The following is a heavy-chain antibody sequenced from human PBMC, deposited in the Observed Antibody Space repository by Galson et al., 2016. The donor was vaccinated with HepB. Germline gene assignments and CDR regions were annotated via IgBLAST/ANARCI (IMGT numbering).Heavy chain of an antibody. CDR3: VQRSTAPAV. J-gene: IGHJ6*04. Sequence: SLRLSCAASGFTFNNYGMTWVRQAPGKGLEGVSSISRSGDSTDYADSVKGRLTISRDNSKNTLSLQMNSLRAEDTAVYYCVQRSTAPAVWGKGTTVTVSS. V-gene: IGHV3-23*01. CDR2: ISRSGDST. D-gene: IGHD1-1*01. CDR1: GFTFNNYG.